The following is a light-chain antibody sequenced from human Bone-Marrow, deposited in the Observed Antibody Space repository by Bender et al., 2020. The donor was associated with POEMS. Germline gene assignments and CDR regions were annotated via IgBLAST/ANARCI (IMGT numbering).Light chain of an antibody. CDR2: QDK. V-gene: IGLV3-1*01. Sequence: SYELSQSPSVSVSPGQTATITCSGDRLGDKYASWYQQKPGRSPVLVIFQDKKRPSGIPERFSGSNSGNTATLTISGTQATDEADYYCLAGDSDTATYCFGRGTTVTVL. CDR3: LAGDSDTATYC. J-gene: IGLJ1*01. CDR1: RLGDKY.